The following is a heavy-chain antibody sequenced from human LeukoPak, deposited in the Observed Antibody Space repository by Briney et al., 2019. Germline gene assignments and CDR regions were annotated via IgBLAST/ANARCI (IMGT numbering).Heavy chain of an antibody. J-gene: IGHJ5*02. CDR1: GGSISSSSYY. D-gene: IGHD3-9*01. Sequence: SETLSLTCTVSGGSISSSSYYWGWIRQPPGKGLEWIGSIYYSGSTYYNPSLKSRVTISVDTSKNQFSLKLSSVTAADTAVYYCARGCYFDWLNWFDPWGQGTLVTVSS. V-gene: IGHV4-39*01. CDR2: IYYSGST. CDR3: ARGCYFDWLNWFDP.